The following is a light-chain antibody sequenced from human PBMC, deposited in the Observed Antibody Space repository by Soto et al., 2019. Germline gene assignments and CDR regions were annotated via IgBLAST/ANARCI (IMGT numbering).Light chain of an antibody. Sequence: QSALTQPASVSGSPGQSIAISCTGTSSDVGGYNYVSWYQHHPGKAPKLMIYEVSNRPSGVSNRFSGSKSDSTASLTISGLQAEDEADYYCYSYTSSSTWVFGGGTKLTVL. CDR3: YSYTSSSTWV. V-gene: IGLV2-14*01. J-gene: IGLJ3*02. CDR2: EVS. CDR1: SSDVGGYNY.